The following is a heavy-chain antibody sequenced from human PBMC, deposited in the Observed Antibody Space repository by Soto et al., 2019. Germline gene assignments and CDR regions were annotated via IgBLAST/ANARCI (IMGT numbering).Heavy chain of an antibody. D-gene: IGHD2-15*01. J-gene: IGHJ4*02. CDR1: GYSFTIYG. CDR3: ARDRGRSCIGGTCPFDY. Sequence: QVQLVQSGAEVKNPGASVRVSCRASGYSFTIYGITWVRQAPGQGLEWMGWISTYDGNTNYAQNFQVRVRMARDTSTITAYMERRSLRSDDTAVYYCARDRGRSCIGGTCPFDYWGQGTLVTVSS. V-gene: IGHV1-18*01. CDR2: ISTYDGNT.